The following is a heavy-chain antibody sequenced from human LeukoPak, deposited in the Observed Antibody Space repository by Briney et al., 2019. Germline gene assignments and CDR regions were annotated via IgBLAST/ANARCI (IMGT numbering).Heavy chain of an antibody. CDR2: IGTAGDT. CDR1: GFTFSSYD. CDR3: ARGKTLYYDSSGYPLPYFDY. V-gene: IGHV3-13*01. J-gene: IGHJ4*02. Sequence: GGSLRLSCAASGFTFSSYDMHWVRQATGKGLEWVSAIGTAGDTYYPGSVKGRFTISRENAKNSLYLQMNSLRAGDTAVYYCARGKTLYYDSSGYPLPYFDYWRQGTLVTVSS. D-gene: IGHD3-22*01.